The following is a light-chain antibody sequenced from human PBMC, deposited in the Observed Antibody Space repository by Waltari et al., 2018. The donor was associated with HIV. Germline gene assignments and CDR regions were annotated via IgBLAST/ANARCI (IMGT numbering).Light chain of an antibody. CDR1: SSNIGNNY. Sequence: ISCSGSSSNIGNNYVSWYQHLPGTAPKLLIYDNDKRPSGIPDRFSGSKSGTSATLGITGLQTGDEADYYCGTWDSSLSAWVFCGGTKLTVL. V-gene: IGLV1-51*01. CDR2: DND. CDR3: GTWDSSLSAWV. J-gene: IGLJ3*02.